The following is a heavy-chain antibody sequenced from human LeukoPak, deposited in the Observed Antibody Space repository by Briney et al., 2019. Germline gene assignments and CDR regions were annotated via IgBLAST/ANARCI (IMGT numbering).Heavy chain of an antibody. V-gene: IGHV4-59*01. CDR3: ARAPGDFWSGDLRGYFDY. CDR1: GGSFSGYY. CDR2: IYYSGST. D-gene: IGHD3-3*01. Sequence: PSETLSLTCAVYGGSFSGYYWSWIRQPPGKGLEWIGYIYYSGSTNYNPSLKSRVTISVDTSKNQFSLKLSSVTAADTAVYYCARAPGDFWSGDLRGYFDYWGQGTLVTVSS. J-gene: IGHJ4*02.